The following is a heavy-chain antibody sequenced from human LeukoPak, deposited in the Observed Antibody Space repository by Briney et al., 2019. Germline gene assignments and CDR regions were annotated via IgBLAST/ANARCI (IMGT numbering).Heavy chain of an antibody. CDR1: GFTFSSYA. D-gene: IGHD3-9*01. CDR3: ANGASEYYDILTGYYISGY. V-gene: IGHV3-23*01. J-gene: IGHJ4*02. CDR2: ISGSGGST. Sequence: GGSLRLSCAASGFTFSSYAMSRVRQAPGKGLEWVSAISGSGGSTYYADSVKGRFTISRDNSKNTLYLQMNSLRAEDTAVYYCANGASEYYDILTGYYISGYWGQGTLVTVSS.